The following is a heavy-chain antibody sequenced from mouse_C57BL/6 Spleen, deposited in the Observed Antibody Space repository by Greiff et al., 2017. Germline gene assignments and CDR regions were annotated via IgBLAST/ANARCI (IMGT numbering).Heavy chain of an antibody. Sequence: VHLVESGPGLVQPSQSLSITCTVSGFSLTSYGVHWVRQSPGKGLEWLGVIWSGGSTDYNAAFISRLSISKDNSKSQVFFKMNSLQADDTAIYYCARKDYGYDQGAMDYWGQGTSVTVSS. CDR2: IWSGGST. CDR1: GFSLTSYG. D-gene: IGHD2-2*01. J-gene: IGHJ4*01. V-gene: IGHV2-2*01. CDR3: ARKDYGYDQGAMDY.